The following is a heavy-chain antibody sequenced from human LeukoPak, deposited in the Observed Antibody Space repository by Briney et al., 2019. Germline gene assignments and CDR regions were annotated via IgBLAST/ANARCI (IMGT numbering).Heavy chain of an antibody. V-gene: IGHV3-48*01. CDR2: ISSSSTI. CDR3: AREGAPFIVVVPAAKYYYYGMDV. D-gene: IGHD2-2*01. J-gene: IGHJ6*02. Sequence: GGSLRLSCAASGFTFSSYSMNWVRQAPGKGLEWVSYISSSSTIYYADSVKGRFTISRGNAKNSLYLQMNSLRAEDTAVYYCAREGAPFIVVVPAAKYYYYGMDVWGQGTTVTVSS. CDR1: GFTFSSYS.